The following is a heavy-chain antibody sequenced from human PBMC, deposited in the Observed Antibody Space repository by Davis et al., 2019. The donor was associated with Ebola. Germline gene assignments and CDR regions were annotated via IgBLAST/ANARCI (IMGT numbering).Heavy chain of an antibody. Sequence: MPSETLSLTCTVSGGSIISYYWTWIRQPPGKGLEWIGNVYDSGSTNYNPSLKSRVTISVDTPKNQFSLKVKYVTAADTAVYYCASAPLIATPGALWFDPWGPGTRVTVSS. CDR1: GGSIISYY. D-gene: IGHD6-13*01. CDR2: VYDSGST. CDR3: ASAPLIATPGALWFDP. J-gene: IGHJ5*02. V-gene: IGHV4-59*08.